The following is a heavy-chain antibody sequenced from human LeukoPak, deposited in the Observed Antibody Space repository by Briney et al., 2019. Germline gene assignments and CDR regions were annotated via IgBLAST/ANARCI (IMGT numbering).Heavy chain of an antibody. CDR3: ARGYSSSWYVTPGY. D-gene: IGHD6-13*01. Sequence: ASVKVSCKASGYTFTSYYMHWVRQAPGQGLEWMGWINPNSGGTNYAQKFQGRVTMTRDTSISTAYMELSRLRSDDTAVYYCARGYSSSWYVTPGYWGQGTLVTVSS. V-gene: IGHV1-2*02. CDR1: GYTFTSYY. CDR2: INPNSGGT. J-gene: IGHJ4*02.